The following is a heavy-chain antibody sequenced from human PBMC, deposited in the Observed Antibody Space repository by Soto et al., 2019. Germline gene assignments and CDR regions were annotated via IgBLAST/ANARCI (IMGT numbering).Heavy chain of an antibody. D-gene: IGHD1-20*01. V-gene: IGHV3-11*01. J-gene: IGHJ4*02. CDR2: ISPDGGNV. CDR1: GFTFRDYY. Sequence: GGSLRLSCAASGFTFRDYYMTWLRQAPGKGLEWVSYISPDGGNVYYADSVKGRFTISRDNAKNSLYLQMNNLGAEDTAFYYCAKDIRPPSLQFDYWGQGTLVTVSS. CDR3: AKDIRPPSLQFDY.